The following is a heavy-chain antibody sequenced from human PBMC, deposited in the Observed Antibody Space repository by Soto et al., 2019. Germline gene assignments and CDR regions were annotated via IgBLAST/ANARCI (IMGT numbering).Heavy chain of an antibody. CDR3: AIYFMITFGGVIAARPSDWFDP. Sequence: ASVKVSCKASGYTFTSYGISWVRQAPGQGLEWMGWISAYNGNTNYAQKLQGRVTMTTDTSTSTAYMELRSLRSDDTAVYYCAIYFMITFGGVIAARPSDWFDPWGQGTLVTVSS. D-gene: IGHD3-16*02. J-gene: IGHJ5*02. V-gene: IGHV1-18*01. CDR2: ISAYNGNT. CDR1: GYTFTSYG.